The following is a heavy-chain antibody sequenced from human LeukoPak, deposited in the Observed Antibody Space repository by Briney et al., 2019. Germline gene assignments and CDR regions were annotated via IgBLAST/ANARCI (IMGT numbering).Heavy chain of an antibody. V-gene: IGHV3-30-3*01. Sequence: GGSLRLSCAASGFTFTRYDTHWVRQAPGKGLEWVAVISNDESNKDYGNSVKGRFTIARDNSKNTLYLQMNSLRVEDTAVYYCVLGHYGGLFDNWGQGALVTVSS. J-gene: IGHJ4*02. D-gene: IGHD4-23*01. CDR3: VLGHYGGLFDN. CDR2: ISNDESNK. CDR1: GFTFTRYD.